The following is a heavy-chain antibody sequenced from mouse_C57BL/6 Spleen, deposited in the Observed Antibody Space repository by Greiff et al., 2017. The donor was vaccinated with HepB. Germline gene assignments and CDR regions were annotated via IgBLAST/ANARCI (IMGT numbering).Heavy chain of an antibody. V-gene: IGHV3-1*01. Sequence: DVKLVESGPGMVKPSQSLSLTCTVTGYSITSGYDWHWIRHFPGNKLEWMGYISYSGSTNYNPSLKSRISITHDTSKNHFFLKLNSVTTEDTATYYCASSYDYDGGWFAYWGQGTLVTVSA. CDR1: GYSITSGYD. D-gene: IGHD2-4*01. CDR2: ISYSGST. CDR3: ASSYDYDGGWFAY. J-gene: IGHJ3*01.